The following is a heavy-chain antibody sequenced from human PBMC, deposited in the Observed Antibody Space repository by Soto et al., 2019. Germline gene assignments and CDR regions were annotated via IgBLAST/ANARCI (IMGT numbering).Heavy chain of an antibody. J-gene: IGHJ4*02. CDR3: ARGTWSVRFQH. CDR2: INHDRGT. V-gene: IGHV4-34*01. Sequence: PSETLSLTCAVYGESFSSYYYWTWIRQPPGKGLEWIAEINHDRGTNYNPSLKSRVTISEDTSKNQFSLNLKSVTAADTAVYYCARGTWSVRFQHWGQGSLVTVSS. D-gene: IGHD3-3*01. CDR1: GESFSSYY.